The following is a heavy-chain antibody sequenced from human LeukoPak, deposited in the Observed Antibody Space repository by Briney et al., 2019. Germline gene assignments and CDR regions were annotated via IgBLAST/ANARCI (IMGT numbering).Heavy chain of an antibody. CDR3: ARLGDYGGNS. D-gene: IGHD4-23*01. CDR1: GGSISSGSYY. Sequence: PSETLSLTCTVSGGSISSGSYYWSWIRQPAGKGLEWIGYIYSSGDTNYNPSLKSRVTISVDTSKNQFSLKLSSVTAADTAVYYCARLGDYGGNSWGQGTLVTVSS. CDR2: IYSSGDT. J-gene: IGHJ4*02. V-gene: IGHV4-61*10.